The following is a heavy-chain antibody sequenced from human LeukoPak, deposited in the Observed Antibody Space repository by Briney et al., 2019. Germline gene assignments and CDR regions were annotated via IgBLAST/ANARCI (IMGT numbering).Heavy chain of an antibody. D-gene: IGHD3-10*01. CDR2: ISSSSSYI. V-gene: IGHV3-21*01. CDR3: ARVPGSGITNNHIDY. Sequence: GGSLRLSCAVSGFTFSSYSMNWVRQAPGKGLERVSSISSSSSYIYYADSVKGRFTISRDNAKNSLYLQMNSLRAEDTAVYYCARVPGSGITNNHIDYWGQGTLVTVSS. J-gene: IGHJ4*02. CDR1: GFTFSSYS.